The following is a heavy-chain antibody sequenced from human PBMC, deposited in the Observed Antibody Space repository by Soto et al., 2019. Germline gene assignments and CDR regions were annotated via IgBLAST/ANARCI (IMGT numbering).Heavy chain of an antibody. CDR2: ISSSSSTI. D-gene: IGHD5-18*01. CDR1: GFTFSSYS. Sequence: GGSLRLSCAASGFTFSSYSMNWVRQAPGKGLEWVSYISSSSSTIYYADSVKGRFTISRDNAKNSLYLQMNSLRDEDTAVYYCARDLRILQLWSPYYFDYWGQGTLVTVSS. V-gene: IGHV3-48*02. J-gene: IGHJ4*02. CDR3: ARDLRILQLWSPYYFDY.